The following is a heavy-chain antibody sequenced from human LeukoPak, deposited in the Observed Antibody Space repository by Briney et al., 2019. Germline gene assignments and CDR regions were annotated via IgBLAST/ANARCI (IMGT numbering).Heavy chain of an antibody. Sequence: SETLSLTCAVYGGSFRGYYWSWIRQPPGKGLEWIGEINRSGSTNYNPSLKSRVTISVDTSKNQFSLKLSSVTAADTAVYYCARQPVEMATRGAFDIWGQGTMVTVSS. D-gene: IGHD5-24*01. CDR3: ARQPVEMATRGAFDI. CDR1: GGSFRGYY. J-gene: IGHJ3*02. V-gene: IGHV4-34*01. CDR2: INRSGST.